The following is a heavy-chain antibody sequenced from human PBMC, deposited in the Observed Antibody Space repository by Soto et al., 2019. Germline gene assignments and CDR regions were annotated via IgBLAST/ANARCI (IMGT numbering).Heavy chain of an antibody. J-gene: IGHJ5*02. V-gene: IGHV1-69*05. Sequence: GASVKVSCKASEDTFRNYAISWVRQAPGQGLEWMGGIIPIFGTANYAQKFQGRVTMTRNTSISTAYMELSSLRSEDTAVYYCARKASYYDFWSGYQTNWFDPWGQGTLVTVSS. D-gene: IGHD3-3*01. CDR1: EDTFRNYA. CDR3: ARKASYYDFWSGYQTNWFDP. CDR2: IIPIFGTA.